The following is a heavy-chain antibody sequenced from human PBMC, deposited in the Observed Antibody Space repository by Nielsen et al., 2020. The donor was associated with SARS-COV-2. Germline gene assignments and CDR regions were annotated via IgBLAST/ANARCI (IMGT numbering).Heavy chain of an antibody. CDR2: ISSSGSTI. CDR3: ARAPYSSPPPYFDY. J-gene: IGHJ4*02. Sequence: GESLKISCAASGFTFSSYEMNWVRQAPGKGLEWVSYISSSGSTIYYADSVKGRFTISRDNAKNSLYLQMNSLRAEDTAVYYCARAPYSSPPPYFDYWGQGTLVTVSS. CDR1: GFTFSSYE. V-gene: IGHV3-48*03. D-gene: IGHD6-19*01.